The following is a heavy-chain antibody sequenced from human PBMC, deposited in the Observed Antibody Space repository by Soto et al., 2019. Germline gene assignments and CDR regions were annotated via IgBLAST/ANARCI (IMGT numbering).Heavy chain of an antibody. J-gene: IGHJ4*02. V-gene: IGHV4-34*01. D-gene: IGHD3-16*02. CDR2: INHSGST. CDR1: GGSFSGYY. Sequence: QVQLQQWGAGLLKPSETLSLTCAVYGGSFSGYYWSWIRQPPGKGLEWIGEINHSGSTNYNPSLKSRVTISVDTSKNQFSLKLSSVTAADTAVYYCARGGGYDYIWGSYRHQPNYYFDYWGQGTLVTVSS. CDR3: ARGGGYDYIWGSYRHQPNYYFDY.